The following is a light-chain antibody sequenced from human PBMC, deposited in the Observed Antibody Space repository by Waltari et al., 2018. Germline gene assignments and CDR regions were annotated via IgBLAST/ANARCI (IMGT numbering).Light chain of an antibody. J-gene: IGKJ2*01. V-gene: IGKV1-39*01. CDR1: QSISSY. Sequence: DIPMPQSPSSLSASVGDRVTIPCRASQSISSYLNWYQQKPGKAPKLLIYAASSLQSGVPSRFSGSGSGTDFTLTISSLQPEDFATYYCQQSYSTPMYTFGQGTKLEIK. CDR3: QQSYSTPMYT. CDR2: AAS.